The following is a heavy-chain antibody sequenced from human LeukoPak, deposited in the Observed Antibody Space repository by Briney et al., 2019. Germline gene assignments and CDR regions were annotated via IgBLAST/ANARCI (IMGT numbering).Heavy chain of an antibody. J-gene: IGHJ4*02. CDR1: GFTFSSYA. V-gene: IGHV3-23*01. Sequence: PGGSLRLSCAASGFTFSSYAMSWARQAPGKGLEWVSAISGSGGSTYYADSVKGRFTISRDNSKNTLYLQMNSLRAEDTAVYYCAKDPAATTRYFDYWGQGTLVTVSS. CDR2: ISGSGGST. D-gene: IGHD2-15*01. CDR3: AKDPAATTRYFDY.